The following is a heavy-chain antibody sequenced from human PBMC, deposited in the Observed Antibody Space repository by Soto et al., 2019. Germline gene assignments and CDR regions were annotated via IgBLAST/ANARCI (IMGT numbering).Heavy chain of an antibody. CDR3: ASEYCSSTTCDAFDI. CDR2: ISSGRSSI. J-gene: IGHJ3*02. CDR1: GFTLSSYE. Sequence: EVQLVESGGGLVQPGGSLRLSCAASGFTLSSYEMNWVRQAPGKGLEWVSYISSGRSSIKYTDSVKGRFTISRDNAKNSLYLHMNSLRAEDTAVYYCASEYCSSTTCDAFDIWGQGTVLTVSS. D-gene: IGHD2-2*01. V-gene: IGHV3-48*03.